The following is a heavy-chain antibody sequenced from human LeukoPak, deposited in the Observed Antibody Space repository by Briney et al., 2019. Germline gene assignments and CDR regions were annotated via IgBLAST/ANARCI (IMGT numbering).Heavy chain of an antibody. CDR1: GYSFPNYW. CDR2: ITTGDSGT. D-gene: IGHD6-13*01. V-gene: IGHV5-51*01. CDR3: ASLCPPIAASRCCYGTDV. J-gene: IGHJ6*02. Sequence: GESLKISCKGSGYSFPNYWIGWVRQMPGKGLEWMGIITTGDSGTRYSPSFQGQVTISADKSISIPYLQWTSLKASDTPIYYWASLCPPIAASRCCYGTDVWGQGTTVTVS.